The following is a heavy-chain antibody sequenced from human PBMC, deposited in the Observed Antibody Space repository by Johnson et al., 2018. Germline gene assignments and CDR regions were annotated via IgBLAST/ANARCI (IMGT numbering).Heavy chain of an antibody. CDR3: ASSYTGIYQAHYYDGMDV. D-gene: IGHD1-26*01. J-gene: IGHJ6*02. CDR1: GFTPSNDW. Sequence: VQLQESGGGLVQPGGSLRLSCEASGFTPSNDWMHWVRQNPGKGLEWVARSEGVGGRTSHAASAKGRFTISRDNANNSLYLQMNSLRAEDTALFHCASSYTGIYQAHYYDGMDVWGQGTTVTVSS. CDR2: SEGVGGRT. V-gene: IGHV3-74*01.